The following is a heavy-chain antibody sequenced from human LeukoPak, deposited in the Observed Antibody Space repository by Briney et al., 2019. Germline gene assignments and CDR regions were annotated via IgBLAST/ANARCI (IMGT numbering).Heavy chain of an antibody. Sequence: ASVKVSCKASGGTFSSYGISWVRQAPGQGLEWMGWISAYNGNTNYAQKLQGRVTMTTDTSTSTAYMELRSLRSDDTAVYYCARDMLEYCSGGSCYSWSYWGQGTLVTVSS. V-gene: IGHV1-18*01. D-gene: IGHD2-15*01. CDR3: ARDMLEYCSGGSCYSWSY. CDR2: ISAYNGNT. J-gene: IGHJ4*02. CDR1: GGTFSSYG.